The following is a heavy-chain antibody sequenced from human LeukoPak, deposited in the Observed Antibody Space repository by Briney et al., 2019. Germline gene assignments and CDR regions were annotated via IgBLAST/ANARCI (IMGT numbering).Heavy chain of an antibody. CDR3: ARGVFGPYYDSSGSSMDV. D-gene: IGHD3-22*01. Sequence: SETLSLTCTVSGGSISSSSYYWGWIRQPPGKGLEWIGSIYYSGSTYYNPSLKSRVTISVDTSKNQFSLKLSSVTAADTAVYYCARGVFGPYYDSSGSSMDVWGKGTTVTISS. J-gene: IGHJ6*03. CDR1: GGSISSSSYY. V-gene: IGHV4-39*07. CDR2: IYYSGST.